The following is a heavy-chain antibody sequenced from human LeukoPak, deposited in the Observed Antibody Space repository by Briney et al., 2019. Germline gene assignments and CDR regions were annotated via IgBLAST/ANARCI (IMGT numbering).Heavy chain of an antibody. CDR3: TRVFYHDSSDY. CDR1: GFTFSSYW. CDR2: IKQDGSEK. Sequence: GRSLRLSCAASGFTFSSYWMSWVRQAPGKGLEWVANIKQDGSEKYYVDSVKGRFTISRDNAKNTLYLQMDSLRAEDTAVYYCTRVFYHDSSDYWGQGSLVTVSS. D-gene: IGHD3-22*01. V-gene: IGHV3-7*01. J-gene: IGHJ4*02.